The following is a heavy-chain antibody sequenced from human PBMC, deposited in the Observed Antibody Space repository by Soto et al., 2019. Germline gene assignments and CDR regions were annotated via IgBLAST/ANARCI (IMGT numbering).Heavy chain of an antibody. V-gene: IGHV3-7*05. Sequence: EVQLVESGGGLVQPGESLRLSCVASGFALSNYWINWVRQAPGKGLEWVANIKQDGSEKNYVDSVKGRFTISRDNARNSLYLQMTSLSAEDTAAYYCATETSAWGCWGQGTLVTVSS. CDR3: ATETSAWGC. CDR2: IKQDGSEK. D-gene: IGHD7-27*01. CDR1: GFALSNYW. J-gene: IGHJ4*02.